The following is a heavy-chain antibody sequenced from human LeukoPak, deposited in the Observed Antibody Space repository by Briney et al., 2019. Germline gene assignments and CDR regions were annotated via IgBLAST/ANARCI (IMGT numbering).Heavy chain of an antibody. CDR3: ARDLRFFDYYYYMDV. Sequence: PPETLSLTCTVSGGSISSSSYYWGWIRQPPGKGLEWIGYIYYSGSTNYNPSLKSRVTISVDTSKNQFSLKLSSVTAADTAVYYCARDLRFFDYYYYMDVWGKGTTVTVSS. CDR2: IYYSGST. D-gene: IGHD3-3*01. V-gene: IGHV4-61*01. CDR1: GGSISSSSYY. J-gene: IGHJ6*03.